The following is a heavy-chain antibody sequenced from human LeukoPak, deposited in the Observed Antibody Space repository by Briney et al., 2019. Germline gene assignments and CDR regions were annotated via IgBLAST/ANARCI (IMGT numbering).Heavy chain of an antibody. V-gene: IGHV3-30*03. Sequence: GGSLRLSCAASGFTFSSYGMHWVRQAPGKGLEWVAVISPDGSNTYYGDSVKGRITISRDNSKNTLYLQMNSLRAEDTAVYYCARGGSGEYWGQGTLATVSS. CDR3: ARGGSGEY. D-gene: IGHD3-10*01. J-gene: IGHJ4*02. CDR1: GFTFSSYG. CDR2: ISPDGSNT.